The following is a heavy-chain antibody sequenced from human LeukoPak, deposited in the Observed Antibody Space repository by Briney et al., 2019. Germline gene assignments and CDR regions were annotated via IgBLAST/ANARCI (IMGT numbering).Heavy chain of an antibody. CDR1: GGSFSGYY. CDR3: ARGRVRGNRDFDY. J-gene: IGHJ4*02. CDR2: INHSGST. D-gene: IGHD5-24*01. V-gene: IGHV4-34*01. Sequence: SETLSLTCAVYGGSFSGYYWSWIRQPPGKGLEWVGEINHSGSTNYNPSLKSRVTISVDTSKNQFSLKLSSVTAADTAVYYCARGRVRGNRDFDYWGQGTLVTVSS.